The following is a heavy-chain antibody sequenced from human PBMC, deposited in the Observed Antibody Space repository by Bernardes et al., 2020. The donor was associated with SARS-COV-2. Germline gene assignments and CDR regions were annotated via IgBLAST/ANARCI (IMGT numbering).Heavy chain of an antibody. CDR3: ARRVAPTSDWYFDL. CDR1: GFTFSSYW. D-gene: IGHD1-26*01. V-gene: IGHV3-11*06. CDR2: ISSSSSYT. J-gene: IGHJ2*01. Sequence: GGSLRLSCAASGFTFSSYWMSWIRQAPGKGLEWISYISSSSSYTNHADSVKGRFTISRDNAKNSLSLQMNSLRAEDTAVYYCARRVAPTSDWYFDLWGRGTLVTVSS.